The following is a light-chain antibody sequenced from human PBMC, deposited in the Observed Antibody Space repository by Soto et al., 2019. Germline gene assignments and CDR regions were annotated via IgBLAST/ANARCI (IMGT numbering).Light chain of an antibody. J-gene: IGKJ1*01. Sequence: EIVMTQSPATLSVSPGERATLSCRASQSVSSNLAWYQQKPGQAPRLLIYGASTRATGIPARFSSSGSGTEFTLIISSLQSEDFAVYYCQQYNNWWTFGQGTKEEIK. V-gene: IGKV3-15*01. CDR3: QQYNNWWT. CDR2: GAS. CDR1: QSVSSN.